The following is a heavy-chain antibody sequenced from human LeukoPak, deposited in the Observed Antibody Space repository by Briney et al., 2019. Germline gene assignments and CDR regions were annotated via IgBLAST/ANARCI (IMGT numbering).Heavy chain of an antibody. CDR1: GGTISSGDYY. Sequence: SQTLSLTCTVSGGTISSGDYYWNWIRQPPAKGLEWSAYMYYSGSTYYNPSLTSRVTMSADTSKNQLSLKLSSVTAADTALYYCARPYYYDSRIDPWGQGILVTVSS. CDR2: MYYSGST. V-gene: IGHV4-30-4*01. D-gene: IGHD3-22*01. CDR3: ARPYYYDSRIDP. J-gene: IGHJ5*02.